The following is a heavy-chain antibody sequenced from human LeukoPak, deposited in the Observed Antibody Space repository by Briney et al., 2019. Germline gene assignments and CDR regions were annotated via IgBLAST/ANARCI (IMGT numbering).Heavy chain of an antibody. D-gene: IGHD6-6*01. J-gene: IGHJ6*03. CDR3: ARAVWQLVLNYYYYYMDV. Sequence: ASVKVSCKASGYTFTGYYMHWVRQAPGQGLEWMGWINPNSGGTNYAQKFQGRVTMTRDTSISTAYMELSRLRSDDTAAYYCARAVWQLVLNYYYYYMDVWGQGTTVTVSS. V-gene: IGHV1-2*02. CDR1: GYTFTGYY. CDR2: INPNSGGT.